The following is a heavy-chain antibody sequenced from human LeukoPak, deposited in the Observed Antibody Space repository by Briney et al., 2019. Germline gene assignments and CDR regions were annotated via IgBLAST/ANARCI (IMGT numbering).Heavy chain of an antibody. CDR1: GFTFNSYT. V-gene: IGHV3-48*01. CDR2: ISRTGTTI. J-gene: IGHJ4*02. Sequence: PGGSLRLSCAASGFTFNSYTRNWLRQAPGKGLEWISYISRTGTTIYYADSVKGRFTISRDNAKISLYLHMNILRAEDTGLYFCERDLGTGDHGLLVWGQGTLLTVSS. CDR3: ERDLGTGDHGLLV. D-gene: IGHD2-21*02.